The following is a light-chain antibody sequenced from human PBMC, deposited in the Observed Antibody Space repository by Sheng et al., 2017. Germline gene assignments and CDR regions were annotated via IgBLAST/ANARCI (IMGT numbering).Light chain of an antibody. Sequence: EIVLTQSPVTLSLSLGERATLSCRASQNVFTYLAWYQQKPGQPPRLLIYDASTRATGIPARFSGNGSGTDFTLTVTSLEPEDFAVYYCQQRGTWPPKTLPFG. CDR1: QNVFTY. V-gene: IGKV3-11*01. CDR2: DAS. J-gene: IGKJ1*01. CDR3: QQRGTWPPKTLP.